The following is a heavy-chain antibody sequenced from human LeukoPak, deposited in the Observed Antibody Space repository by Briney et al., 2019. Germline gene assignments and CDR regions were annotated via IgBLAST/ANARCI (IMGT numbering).Heavy chain of an antibody. CDR3: ARDMTTVAPYYYYGMDV. D-gene: IGHD4-23*01. J-gene: IGHJ6*02. CDR2: IWYDGSNK. V-gene: IGHV3-33*01. CDR1: GFTFSSYG. Sequence: GGSLRLSCAASGFTFSSYGMHWVRQAPGKGLKWVAVIWYDGSNKYYADSVKGRFTISRDNSKNTLYLQTNSLRAEDTAVYYCARDMTTVAPYYYYGMDVWGQGTTVTVSS.